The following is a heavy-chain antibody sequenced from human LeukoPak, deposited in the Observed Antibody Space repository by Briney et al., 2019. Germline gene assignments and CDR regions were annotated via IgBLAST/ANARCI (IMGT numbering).Heavy chain of an antibody. CDR1: GYTFTGYD. J-gene: IGHJ6*03. CDR2: MNPNSGNT. V-gene: IGHV1-8*01. CDR3: ARTGYCSGGSCHANRLDYYYYYYMDV. Sequence: GASVKVSCKASGYTFTGYDINWVRQATGQGLEWMGWMNPNSGNTGYAQKFQSRVTMTRDTSISTAYMELSRLRSDDTAVYYCARTGYCSGGSCHANRLDYYYYYYMDVWGKGTTVTVSS. D-gene: IGHD2-15*01.